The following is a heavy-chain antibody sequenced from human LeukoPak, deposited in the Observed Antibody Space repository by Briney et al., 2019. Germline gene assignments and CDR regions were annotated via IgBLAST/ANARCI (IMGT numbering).Heavy chain of an antibody. V-gene: IGHV1-69*04. J-gene: IGHJ4*02. CDR2: IIPILGIA. Sequence: SVKVSCKASGGTFSSYAISWVRQAPGQGLEWMGRIIPILGIANYAQKFQGRVTITADKSTSTAYMELSSLRSEDTAVYYCATYTSGWYYFDYWGQGTLVTVSS. D-gene: IGHD6-19*01. CDR1: GGTFSSYA. CDR3: ATYTSGWYYFDY.